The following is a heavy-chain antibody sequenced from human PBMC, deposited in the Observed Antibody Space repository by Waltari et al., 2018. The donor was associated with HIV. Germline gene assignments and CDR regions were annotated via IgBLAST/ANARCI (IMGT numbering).Heavy chain of an antibody. D-gene: IGHD3-9*01. Sequence: EVQLVQSRKEIKKPGESLKISCKGSGYKFNTYWIGWVRQMPGKGLEWRGISNPGNSDTRYSLSSQGQVTISAYTSGTPGYLHWRSLKASDTAKYYCVVGPHYFDGPEGRGRLDYFQNWGQGTLVTVSS. CDR2: SNPGNSDT. V-gene: IGHV5-51*01. CDR1: GYKFNTYW. CDR3: VVGPHYFDGPEGRGRLDYFQN. J-gene: IGHJ1*01.